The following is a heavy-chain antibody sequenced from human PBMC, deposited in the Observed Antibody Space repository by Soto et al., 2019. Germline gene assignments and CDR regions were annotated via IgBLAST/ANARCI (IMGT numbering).Heavy chain of an antibody. Sequence: ASVKVSCKASGYTFTNYEINLVRQAPGQGLEWMGWINPYNGNTKYAHKFQGRVTMTTDISTSTAYMELRSLRSDDTAVYYCARIAVAATWHFDYWGQGALVTVSS. CDR3: ARIAVAATWHFDY. D-gene: IGHD6-19*01. J-gene: IGHJ4*02. V-gene: IGHV1-18*01. CDR1: GYTFTNYE. CDR2: INPYNGNT.